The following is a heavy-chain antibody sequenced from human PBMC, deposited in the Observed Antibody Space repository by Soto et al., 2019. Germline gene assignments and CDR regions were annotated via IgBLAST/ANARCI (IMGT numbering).Heavy chain of an antibody. CDR3: ARSQLEGAAAILAYSGYRRSPYFDY. CDR1: GGSINRGGYY. D-gene: IGHD2-2*02. J-gene: IGHJ4*02. CDR2: IYYSGST. Sequence: QVQLQESGPGLVKPSQTLSLTCSVSGGSINRGGYYWNWIRQLPGKGLEWIEYIYYSGSTYYNQSLRSRVTISVDTSKNQFSLKLTSVSAADTAVYYCARSQLEGAAAILAYSGYRRSPYFDYWGQGTLVTVSS. V-gene: IGHV4-31*03.